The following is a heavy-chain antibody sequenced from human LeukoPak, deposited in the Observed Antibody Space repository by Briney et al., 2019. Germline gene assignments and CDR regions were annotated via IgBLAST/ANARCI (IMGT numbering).Heavy chain of an antibody. CDR2: INPNSGGT. V-gene: IGHV1-2*02. CDR1: GYTFTGYY. CDR3: ARPIAARGLSCDP. Sequence: ASVKVSCKASGYTFTGYYMHWVRQAPGQGLEWMGWINPNSGGTNYAQKFQGRVTMTRDTSISTAYMELSSLRSDDTAVYYCARPIAARGLSCDPWGQGTLVTVSS. D-gene: IGHD6-6*01. J-gene: IGHJ5*02.